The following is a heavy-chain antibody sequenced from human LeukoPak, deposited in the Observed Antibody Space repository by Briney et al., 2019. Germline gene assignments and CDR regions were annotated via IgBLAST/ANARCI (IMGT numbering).Heavy chain of an antibody. D-gene: IGHD4-17*01. CDR1: AFTFSSYA. CDR2: ISYDGRNK. J-gene: IGHJ4*02. V-gene: IGHV3-30*04. CDR3: ARDSPYGDYVPYFDY. Sequence: GRSLRLSCAASAFTFSSYAMHWVRQAPGKGLEWVAVISYDGRNKYYADYVKGRFTISRDNSKNTLYLQMNSLRAEDTAVYYCARDSPYGDYVPYFDYWGQGTLVTVSS.